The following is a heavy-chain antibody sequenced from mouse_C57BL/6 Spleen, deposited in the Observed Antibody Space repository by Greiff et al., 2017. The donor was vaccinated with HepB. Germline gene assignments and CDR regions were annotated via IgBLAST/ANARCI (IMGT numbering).Heavy chain of an antibody. D-gene: IGHD1-1*01. Sequence: VQLQQPGAELVRPGSSVKLSCKASGYTFTSYWMHWVKQRPLQGLEWIGNIDPSDSETHYNQKFKDKATLTVDKSSSTAYMQLSSLTSEDSAVYYGARDGDYGSSPSYWYFDVWGTGTTVTVSS. CDR2: IDPSDSET. CDR3: ARDGDYGSSPSYWYFDV. V-gene: IGHV1-52*01. J-gene: IGHJ1*03. CDR1: GYTFTSYW.